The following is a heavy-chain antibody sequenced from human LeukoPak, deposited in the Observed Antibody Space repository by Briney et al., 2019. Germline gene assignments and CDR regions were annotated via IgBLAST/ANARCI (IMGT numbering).Heavy chain of an antibody. CDR3: AREFDVGRITIFGVEDWFDP. D-gene: IGHD3-3*01. V-gene: IGHV3-21*01. Sequence: GGSLRLSCAASGFTFSSYSMTWVRQAPGKGLEWVSSISSSSSYIYYADSVKGRFTISRDNAKNSLYLQMNSLRAEDTAVYYCAREFDVGRITIFGVEDWFDPWGQGTLVTVSS. CDR1: GFTFSSYS. CDR2: ISSSSSYI. J-gene: IGHJ5*02.